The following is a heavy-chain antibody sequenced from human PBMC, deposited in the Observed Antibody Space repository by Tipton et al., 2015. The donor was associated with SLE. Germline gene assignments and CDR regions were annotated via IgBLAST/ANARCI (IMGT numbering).Heavy chain of an antibody. V-gene: IGHV4-34*01. D-gene: IGHD2-21*02. CDR1: GGSSSAYY. J-gene: IGHJ3*02. CDR3: VRDGAGDLGAFDI. Sequence: TLSLTCAVNGGSSSAYYWSWIRQSPGKALEWIGDIHDSGSSNYNPSLKSRVSISVDTSKNQVSLRLTSVTAADTALYYCVRDGAGDLGAFDIWGQGTLAVVSS. CDR2: IHDSGSS.